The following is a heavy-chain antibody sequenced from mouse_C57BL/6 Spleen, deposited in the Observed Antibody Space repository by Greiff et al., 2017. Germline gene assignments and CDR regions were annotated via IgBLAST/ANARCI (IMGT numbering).Heavy chain of an antibody. Sequence: EVHLVESGEGLVKPGGSLKLSCAASGFTFSSYAMSWVRQTPEKRLEWVAYISSGGDYIYYADTVKGRFTISRDNARNTLYLQMSSLKSEDTAMYYCTRVGLYGSPYYYAMDYWGQGTSVTVSS. CDR2: ISSGGDYI. V-gene: IGHV5-9-1*02. CDR1: GFTFSSYA. CDR3: TRVGLYGSPYYYAMDY. J-gene: IGHJ4*01. D-gene: IGHD1-1*01.